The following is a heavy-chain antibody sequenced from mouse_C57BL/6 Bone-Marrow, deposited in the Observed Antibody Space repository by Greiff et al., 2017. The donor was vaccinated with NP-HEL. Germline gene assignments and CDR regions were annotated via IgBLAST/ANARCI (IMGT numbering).Heavy chain of an antibody. V-gene: IGHV3-6*01. CDR1: GYSITSGYY. Sequence: ESGPGLVKPSQSLSLTCSVTGYSITSGYYWNWLRQSPGNQLEWMGYISYAGSTNYNPSLKNRISITRDTSKNQFFLKWKSVTTEDTATYYCAEDYYGSSYSFDYWGQGTTLTVSS. J-gene: IGHJ2*01. CDR3: AEDYYGSSYSFDY. CDR2: ISYAGST. D-gene: IGHD1-1*01.